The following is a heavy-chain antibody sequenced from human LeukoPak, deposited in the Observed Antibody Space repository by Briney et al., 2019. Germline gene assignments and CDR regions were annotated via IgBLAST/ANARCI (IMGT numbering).Heavy chain of an antibody. Sequence: GGSLRLSCAASGFTFSNAWMSWVRQAPGKGLEWVGRIKSKTDGGTTDYAEPVKGRFTISRDDSKNTLYLQMNSLRAEDTAVYYCAKDRDFWSGYYRPYFDYWGQGTLVTVSS. D-gene: IGHD3-3*01. CDR3: AKDRDFWSGYYRPYFDY. V-gene: IGHV3-15*01. J-gene: IGHJ4*02. CDR2: IKSKTDGGTT. CDR1: GFTFSNAW.